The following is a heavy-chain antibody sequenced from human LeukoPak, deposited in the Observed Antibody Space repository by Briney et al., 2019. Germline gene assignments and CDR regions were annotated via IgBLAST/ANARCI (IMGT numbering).Heavy chain of an antibody. CDR1: GFTFSDYW. D-gene: IGHD2-21*02. J-gene: IGHJ6*02. CDR2: ISSSSSYI. CDR3: ARDRGDYDYYYGMDV. Sequence: GGSLRLSCAASGFTFSDYWMTWVRQAPGKGLEWVSSISSSSSYIYYADSVKGRFTISRDNAKNSLYLQMNSLRAEDTAVYYCARDRGDYDYYYGMDVWGQGTTVTVSS. V-gene: IGHV3-21*01.